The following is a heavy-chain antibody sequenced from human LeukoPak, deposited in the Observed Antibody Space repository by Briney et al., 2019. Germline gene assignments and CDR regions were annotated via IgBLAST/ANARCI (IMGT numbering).Heavy chain of an antibody. CDR1: GYTFTGYY. Sequence: ASVKVSCKASGYTFTGYYIHWVRLAPGQGLEWMGWINPNSGGTNYAQKFQGRVTMTRDTSINTAYMELSSLKSDDTAVYFCARDLAACSGDTCYSPFDFWGQGTLVTVSS. D-gene: IGHD2-15*01. J-gene: IGHJ4*02. CDR3: ARDLAACSGDTCYSPFDF. CDR2: INPNSGGT. V-gene: IGHV1-2*02.